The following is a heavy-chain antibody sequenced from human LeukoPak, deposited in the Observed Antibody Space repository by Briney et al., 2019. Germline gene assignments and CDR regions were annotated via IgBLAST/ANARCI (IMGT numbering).Heavy chain of an antibody. J-gene: IGHJ4*02. D-gene: IGHD6-19*01. CDR2: VKQDGSEK. CDR3: ARDGSGWSVY. CDR1: GFTFSRYW. V-gene: IGHV3-7*01. Sequence: QAGGSLRLSCAASGFTFSRYWMSWVRQAPGKGLEWVANVKQDGSEKYYVDSVKGRFTISRDTAKNSLYLQMNSLRVEDTAVYYCARDGSGWSVYWGQGTLVTVSS.